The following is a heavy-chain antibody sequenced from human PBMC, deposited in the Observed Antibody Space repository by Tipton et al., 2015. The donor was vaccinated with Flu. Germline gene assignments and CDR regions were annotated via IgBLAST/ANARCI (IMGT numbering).Heavy chain of an antibody. CDR2: ISWNSGSI. CDR3: TKTNIAKTGEDYFDH. Sequence: SLRLSCAASGFTFDDYALHWVRQAPGKGLEWVSGISWNSGSILYADSVRGRFTISRDNAKNSLYLQINSLIPEDTAFYFCTKTNIAKTGEDYFDHWGQGTLVTVSS. V-gene: IGHV3-9*01. D-gene: IGHD2/OR15-2a*01. CDR1: GFTFDDYA. J-gene: IGHJ4*02.